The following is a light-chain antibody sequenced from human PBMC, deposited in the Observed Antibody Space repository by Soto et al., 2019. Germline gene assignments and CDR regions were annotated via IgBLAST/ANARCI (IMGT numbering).Light chain of an antibody. CDR1: QSLSTW. Sequence: DIQMTQSPTTLSASVGDRVTVTCRASQSLSTWSAWYQQKPGKAPKLLVYKASTLESGVPSRFTGSGSGTEFTLTISSLQPDDFATYYCQQYSRFPLTFGGGTKVDIK. J-gene: IGKJ4*01. CDR3: QQYSRFPLT. CDR2: KAS. V-gene: IGKV1-5*03.